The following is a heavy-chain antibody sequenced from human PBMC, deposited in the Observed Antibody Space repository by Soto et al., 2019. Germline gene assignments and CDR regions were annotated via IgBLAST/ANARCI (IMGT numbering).Heavy chain of an antibody. CDR3: ARVGAYCTGVSCFDY. V-gene: IGHV1-18*01. D-gene: IGHD2-15*01. J-gene: IGHJ4*02. CDR2: ISAYNGNA. CDR1: GYTFTSYG. Sequence: QVQLVQSGAEVKKPGASVMVSCKASGYTFTSYGVSWVRQAPGQGLEWMGWISAYNGNADYAQKHRGRVTMTTDTSTRTAHMELRSLSSDDTAVYYCARVGAYCTGVSCFDYWGQGTLLTVSS.